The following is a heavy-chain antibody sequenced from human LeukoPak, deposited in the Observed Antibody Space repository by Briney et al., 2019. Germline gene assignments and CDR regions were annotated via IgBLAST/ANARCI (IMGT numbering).Heavy chain of an antibody. CDR3: ARDPVSIGSRMNSDY. CDR1: GFAFSSYA. CDR2: ISNDGNNK. Sequence: GKSLRLSCAASGFAFSSYAMHWVRQAPGKGLEWAALISNDGNNKYHADSVKGRFTISRDNSKKSLYLQMNSLRTEDTALYYCARDPVSIGSRMNSDYWGQGTLVTVSS. D-gene: IGHD3-10*01. J-gene: IGHJ4*02. V-gene: IGHV3-30-3*01.